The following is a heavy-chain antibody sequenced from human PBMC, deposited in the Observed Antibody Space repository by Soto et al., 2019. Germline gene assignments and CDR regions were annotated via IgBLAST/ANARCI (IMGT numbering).Heavy chain of an antibody. V-gene: IGHV3-64D*08. D-gene: IGHD3-3*01. Sequence: GGSLRLSCSASGFTFSSYAMHWVRQAPGKGLEYVSAISSNGGSTYYADSVKGRFTISRDNSKNTLYLQMSSLRAEDTAVYYCVKDDVSADFWSGYPYSYGMDVWGQGTTVTVSS. CDR2: ISSNGGST. CDR1: GFTFSSYA. CDR3: VKDDVSADFWSGYPYSYGMDV. J-gene: IGHJ6*02.